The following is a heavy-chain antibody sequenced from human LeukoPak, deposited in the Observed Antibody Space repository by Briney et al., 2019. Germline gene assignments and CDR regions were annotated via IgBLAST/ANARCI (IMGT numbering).Heavy chain of an antibody. V-gene: IGHV1-18*01. J-gene: IGHJ3*02. CDR1: GGTFSSYA. Sequence: ASVKVSCKASGGTFSSYAISWVRQAPGQGLEWMGWISAYNGNTNYAQKLQGRVTMTTDTSTSTAYMELRSLRSDDTAVYYCARDRSVAGTGDAFDIWGQGTMVTVSS. CDR2: ISAYNGNT. D-gene: IGHD6-19*01. CDR3: ARDRSVAGTGDAFDI.